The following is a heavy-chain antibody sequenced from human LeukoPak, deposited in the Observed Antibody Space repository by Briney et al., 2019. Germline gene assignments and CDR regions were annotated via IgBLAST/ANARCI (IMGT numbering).Heavy chain of an antibody. CDR1: GGSISSGSYY. J-gene: IGHJ4*02. V-gene: IGHV4-61*02. D-gene: IGHD2-15*01. CDR2: IYTSGST. Sequence: SETLSLTCTVSGGSISSGSYYWSWIRQPAGKGLEWIGRIYTSGSTNYNPSLKSRVTISVDTSKNQFSLKLSSVTAADTAVYYCARGPRRLVVVAATSFDYWGQGTLVTVSS. CDR3: ARGPRRLVVVAATSFDY.